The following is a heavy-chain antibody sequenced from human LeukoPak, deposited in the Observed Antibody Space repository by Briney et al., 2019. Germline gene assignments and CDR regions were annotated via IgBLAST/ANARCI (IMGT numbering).Heavy chain of an antibody. V-gene: IGHV3-15*01. D-gene: IGHD2-2*01. J-gene: IGHJ3*02. CDR1: GFTFSNAW. Sequence: GGSLRLSCAASGFTFSNAWMSWVRQAPGKGLEWVGRIKSKTDGGTTDYAAPVKGRFTISRDDSKNTLYLQMNSLKTEDTAVYYCTTGYCSSTSCYYIAFDIWGQGTMVTVSS. CDR2: IKSKTDGGTT. CDR3: TTGYCSSTSCYYIAFDI.